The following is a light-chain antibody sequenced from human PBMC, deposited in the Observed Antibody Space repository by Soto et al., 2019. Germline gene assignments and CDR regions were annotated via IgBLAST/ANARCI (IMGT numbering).Light chain of an antibody. V-gene: IGLV2-8*01. J-gene: IGLJ1*01. CDR2: EVS. Sequence: QSVLAQPPAASGSPGQSVTISCTGTSSDVGGYNYVSWYQQHPGKAPKLMIYEVSKRPSGVPDRFSGSKSGNTASLTVSGLQAEDEADYYCSSYAGRNNYDFGNGTKVTVL. CDR3: SSYAGRNNYD. CDR1: SSDVGGYNY.